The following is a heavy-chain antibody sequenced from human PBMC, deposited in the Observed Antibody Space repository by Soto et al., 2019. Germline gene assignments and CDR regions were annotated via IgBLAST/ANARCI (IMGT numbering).Heavy chain of an antibody. V-gene: IGHV3-23*05. CDR2: LRTNDNT. CDR3: AKVRVYGYNSHWYFDL. CDR1: GFTFSGHA. J-gene: IGHJ2*01. D-gene: IGHD4-17*01. Sequence: EVQLLESGGGLVQPGGSLRLSCVASGFTFSGHAMSWVRQAPGKGLEWVSSLRTNDNTAYSDSVRGRFTISRDDSKDTLYLQMDSLRAEDTAVYYCAKVRVYGYNSHWYFDLWGRSAPVIVSS.